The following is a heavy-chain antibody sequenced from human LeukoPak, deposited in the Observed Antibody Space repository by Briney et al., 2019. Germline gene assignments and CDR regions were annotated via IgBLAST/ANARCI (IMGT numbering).Heavy chain of an antibody. V-gene: IGHV4-39*07. D-gene: IGHD7-27*01. CDR3: ARKLGTGFDY. Sequence: SETLSLTCTVSGGSISSSSYYWGWIRQPPGKGLEWIGSIYYSGSTYYSPSLKSRVTISVDTSKNQFSLKLSSVTAADTAVYYCARKLGTGFDYWGQGTLVTVSS. CDR2: IYYSGST. J-gene: IGHJ4*02. CDR1: GGSISSSSYY.